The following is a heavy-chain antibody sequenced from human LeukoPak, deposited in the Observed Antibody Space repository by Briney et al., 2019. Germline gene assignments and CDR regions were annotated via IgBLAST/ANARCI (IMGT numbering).Heavy chain of an antibody. Sequence: GGSLRLSCAVSGFTFSGFWMSWSRQAPGKGLEWVASINSDGSEGYYADVVKGRFTISRDDAKNSLYLQINSLRAEDTAVYYCARSSYSSSSSVWGQGTMVTVSS. V-gene: IGHV3-7*03. CDR2: INSDGSEG. D-gene: IGHD6-6*01. J-gene: IGHJ3*01. CDR3: ARSSYSSSSSV. CDR1: GFTFSGFW.